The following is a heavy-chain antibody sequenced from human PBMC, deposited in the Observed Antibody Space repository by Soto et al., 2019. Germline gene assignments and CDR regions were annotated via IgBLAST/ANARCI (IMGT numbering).Heavy chain of an antibody. CDR3: ARVSSSIVVVPDYGMDV. J-gene: IGHJ6*02. D-gene: IGHD2-15*01. V-gene: IGHV1-18*04. Sequence: QVQLVQSGVEVKKPGASVKVSCKASGYTFISHGISWVRQAPGQGLEWMGWNSGKNGNTNYAQTLQGRVTLTTDTSTSTAYMELRSLRSDDTAVYYCARVSSSIVVVPDYGMDVWGQGTTVTVSS. CDR2: NSGKNGNT. CDR1: GYTFISHG.